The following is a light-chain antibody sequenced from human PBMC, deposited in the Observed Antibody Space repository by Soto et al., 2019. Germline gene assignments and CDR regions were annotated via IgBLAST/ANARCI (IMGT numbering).Light chain of an antibody. CDR2: AAS. CDR1: QGISSY. J-gene: IGKJ3*01. V-gene: IGKV1-8*01. Sequence: AIRMTQSPSSLSASTGDRVTITCRASQGISSYLAWYQQKPGKAPKLLIYAASTLQSGVPSRFSGSGSGTDFTLTISCLQSEDIATYFCQQFDDVPLSFGPGTTVEIK. CDR3: QQFDDVPLS.